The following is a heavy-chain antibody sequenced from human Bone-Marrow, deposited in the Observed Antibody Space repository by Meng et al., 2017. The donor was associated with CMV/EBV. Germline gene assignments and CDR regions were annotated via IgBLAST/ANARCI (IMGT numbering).Heavy chain of an antibody. CDR3: ARENDDYTFYYYYGMDV. J-gene: IGHJ6*02. D-gene: IGHD4-11*01. CDR1: GFTVSSNE. CDR2: ISYDGSNK. Sequence: GESLKISCAASGFTVSSNEMSWVRQAPGKGLEWVAVISYDGSNKYYADSVKGRFTISRDNSKNTLYLQMNSLRAEDTAVYYCARENDDYTFYYYYGMDVWGQGTTVTIYS. V-gene: IGHV3-30-3*01.